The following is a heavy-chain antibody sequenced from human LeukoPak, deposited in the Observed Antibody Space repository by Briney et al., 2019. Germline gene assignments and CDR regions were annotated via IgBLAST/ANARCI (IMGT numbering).Heavy chain of an antibody. CDR1: GFTVSSNY. Sequence: GGSLRLSCAASGFTVSSNYMSWVRQAPGKGLEWVSVIYSGGSTYYADSVKGRFTISRDNSKNTLYLQMNSLRAEDTAVYYCAKRLQSRSGRFDYWGQGTLVTVSS. CDR2: IYSGGST. J-gene: IGHJ4*02. V-gene: IGHV3-53*01. D-gene: IGHD6-19*01. CDR3: AKRLQSRSGRFDY.